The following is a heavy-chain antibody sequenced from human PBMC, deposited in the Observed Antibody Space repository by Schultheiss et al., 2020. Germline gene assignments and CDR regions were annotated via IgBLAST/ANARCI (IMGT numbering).Heavy chain of an antibody. Sequence: SETLSLTCTVSGYSISSGYYWGWIRQPPGKGLEWIGSIYHSGSTYYNPSLKSRVTISVDTSKNQFSLKLSSVTAADTAVYYLKPLLWFGELGTDYWGQGTLVTVSS. D-gene: IGHD3-10*01. V-gene: IGHV4-38-2*02. CDR1: GYSISSGYY. CDR3: KPLLWFGELGTDY. CDR2: IYHSGST. J-gene: IGHJ4*02.